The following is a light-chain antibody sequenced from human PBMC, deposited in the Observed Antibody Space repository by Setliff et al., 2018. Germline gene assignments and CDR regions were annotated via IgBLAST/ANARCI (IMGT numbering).Light chain of an antibody. J-gene: IGLJ2*01. Sequence: QSVLTQPPSVSGAPGQRVTISCTGSSSNIGAGYDVHWYQQLPGTAPKLLIYGNSNRPSGVPDRFSGSKSVTSASLAITGLQAEDEADYYCQSYDSSLSAHVVFGGGTKGTVL. V-gene: IGLV1-40*01. CDR2: GNS. CDR3: QSYDSSLSAHVV. CDR1: SSNIGAGYD.